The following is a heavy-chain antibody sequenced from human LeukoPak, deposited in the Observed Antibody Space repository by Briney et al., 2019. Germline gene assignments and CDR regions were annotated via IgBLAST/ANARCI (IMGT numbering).Heavy chain of an antibody. CDR3: AKIPHPSYYFDY. CDR1: GFTFSSYW. V-gene: IGHV3-23*01. J-gene: IGHJ4*02. CDR2: ISGSGDNT. Sequence: GGSLRLSCAASGFTFSSYWMHWVRQAPGKGLEWISAISGSGDNTYYADSVEGRVTISRDNSRNTLYLQMNSLRADDTAVYYCAKIPHPSYYFDYWGQGALVTVSS.